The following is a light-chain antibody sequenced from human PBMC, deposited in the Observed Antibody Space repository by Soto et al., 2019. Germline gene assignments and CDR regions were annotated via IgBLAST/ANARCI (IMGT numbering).Light chain of an antibody. CDR1: QSLLHSNGYNY. V-gene: IGKV2-28*01. CDR2: LGS. Sequence: DIVMTQSPLSLPVTPGEPASISCRSSQSLLHSNGYNYLDWYLQKPGQSPQLLIYLGSNRASGVPDRFSSRGSGTDFTLKISRVEAEDVGVYYCMQALQTPPTFGQGTKLEIK. CDR3: MQALQTPPT. J-gene: IGKJ2*01.